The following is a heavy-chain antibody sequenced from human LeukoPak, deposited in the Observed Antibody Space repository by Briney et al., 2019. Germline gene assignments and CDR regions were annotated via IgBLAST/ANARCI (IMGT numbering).Heavy chain of an antibody. D-gene: IGHD5-18*01. J-gene: IGHJ4*02. CDR3: ARVGSIRGYSYGYHRYFDC. CDR2: IYSGDNT. CDR1: GFTVSSNH. Sequence: GGSLRLSCVASGFTVSSNHMSWVRQAPGKGLEWVSVIYSGDNTYDADSVKGRFTISRDDSKNTLYLQMNSLRAEDTAVYYCARVGSIRGYSYGYHRYFDCWGQGTLVTVSS. V-gene: IGHV3-53*01.